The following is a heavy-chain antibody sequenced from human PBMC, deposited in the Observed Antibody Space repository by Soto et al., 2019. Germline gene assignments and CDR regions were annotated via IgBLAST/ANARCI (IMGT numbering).Heavy chain of an antibody. V-gene: IGHV6-1*01. Sequence: SQTLSLTCAISGDSVSSNSAAWNWIRQSPSRGLEWLGRTYYRSKWYNDYAVSVKSRITINPDTSKNQFSLQLNSVTPEDTAVYYCARGVYYDFWSGYHAHGDVWGQGTTVTVSS. CDR3: ARGVYYDFWSGYHAHGDV. J-gene: IGHJ6*02. CDR1: GDSVSSNSAA. CDR2: TYYRSKWYN. D-gene: IGHD3-3*01.